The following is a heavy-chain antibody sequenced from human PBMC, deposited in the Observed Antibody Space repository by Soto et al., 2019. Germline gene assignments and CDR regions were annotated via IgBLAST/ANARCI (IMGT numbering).Heavy chain of an antibody. D-gene: IGHD4-17*01. Sequence: QITLNESGPSPAKPTQNLTLTCTSSGVSLSNSGVGVACILQPPVKALEWLALIYGDNDKRYSPSLKTRLTITKDTSKNQVVLTMTNMDPVDTATYYCAHCTLHDYGDYDPGTSHVFDSWGQGTLVTVSS. CDR2: IYGDNDK. CDR1: GVSLSNSGVG. V-gene: IGHV2-5*02. CDR3: AHCTLHDYGDYDPGTSHVFDS. J-gene: IGHJ4*02.